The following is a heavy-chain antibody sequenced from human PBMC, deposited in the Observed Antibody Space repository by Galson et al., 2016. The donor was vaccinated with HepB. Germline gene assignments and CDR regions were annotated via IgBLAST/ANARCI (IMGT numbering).Heavy chain of an antibody. Sequence: SLRLSCAASGFSFSGFWMSWVRQAPGKGLVWVSHINSDGSRTNYTDYVRGRFTISRDNAKNTLYLQLNSLRVEATAVYYFARGGMPTIKFGGRGQGTTVTVSS. CDR2: INSDGSRT. CDR1: GFSFSGFW. D-gene: IGHD3-10*01. V-gene: IGHV3-74*01. CDR3: ARGGMPTIKFGG. J-gene: IGHJ6*02.